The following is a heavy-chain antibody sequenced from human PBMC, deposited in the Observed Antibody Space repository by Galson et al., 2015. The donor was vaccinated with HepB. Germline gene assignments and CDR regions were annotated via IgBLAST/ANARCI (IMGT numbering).Heavy chain of an antibody. D-gene: IGHD4-17*01. V-gene: IGHV3-23*01. CDR1: GFTFRNYA. CDR2: ITPSGDNT. Sequence: SLRLSCAASGFTFRNYAMSWVRQAPGKGLEWVSAITPSGDNTYSADSVKGRFTISRDNSKNTLYLQVNSLRAEDTAVYYCARDQGDDYVNYYYYHGMDVWGQGTTVTVSS. CDR3: ARDQGDDYVNYYYYHGMDV. J-gene: IGHJ6*02.